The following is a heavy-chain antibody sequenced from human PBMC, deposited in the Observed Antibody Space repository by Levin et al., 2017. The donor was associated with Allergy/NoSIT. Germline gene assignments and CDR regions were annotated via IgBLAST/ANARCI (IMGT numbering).Heavy chain of an antibody. Sequence: ASETLSLTCTVSGGSLSGYYWSWVRQPPGKGLEWIGFMHWSGTTNYNPSFESRVTISIDTSKNQFSLKLSSVTDADTAVYYCARGDYRFNDYWGQGTLVTVSS. J-gene: IGHJ4*02. V-gene: IGHV4-59*01. CDR2: MHWSGTT. D-gene: IGHD4-11*01. CDR1: GGSLSGYY. CDR3: ARGDYRFNDY.